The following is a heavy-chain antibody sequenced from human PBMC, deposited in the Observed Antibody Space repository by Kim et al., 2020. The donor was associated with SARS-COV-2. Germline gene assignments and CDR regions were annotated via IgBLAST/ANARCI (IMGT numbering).Heavy chain of an antibody. D-gene: IGHD3-16*02. CDR3: AGDQGEAIARGWFDP. Sequence: DAARGRFTISRDNAKNSLYLQMNSLRAEDTAVYYCAGDQGEAIARGWFDPWGQGTLVTVSS. V-gene: IGHV3-7*03. J-gene: IGHJ5*02.